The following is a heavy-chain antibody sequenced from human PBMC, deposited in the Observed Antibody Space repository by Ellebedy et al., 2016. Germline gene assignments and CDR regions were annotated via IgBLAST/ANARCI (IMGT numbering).Heavy chain of an antibody. CDR2: INHSGST. J-gene: IGHJ4*02. CDR3: ARGYSYGYCFDS. D-gene: IGHD5-18*01. V-gene: IGHV4-34*01. CDR1: GGSFSGYY. Sequence: SETLSLTCAVYGGSFSGYYWSWIRQPPGKGLEWIGEINHSGSTNYNPSLKSRVTISVDTSKNQFSLKLSSVTAADTAVYYCARGYSYGYCFDSWGQGTLVTVSS.